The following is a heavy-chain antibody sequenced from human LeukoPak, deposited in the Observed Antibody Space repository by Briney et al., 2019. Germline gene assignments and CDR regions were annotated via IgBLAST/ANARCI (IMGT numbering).Heavy chain of an antibody. D-gene: IGHD3-10*01. J-gene: IGHJ4*02. CDR2: IHHSGGT. V-gene: IGHV4-4*02. CDR3: ARRDYFSSGSRDY. CDR1: GGSIISNNM. Sequence: PSGTLSLTCTVSGGSIISNNMWTWVRQPPGKGLEWIGEIHHSGGTNYNPSLKSRLTISVDKSTNQFSLHLSSVTAADTAVYYCARRDYFSSGSRDYWGQGTQVTVSS.